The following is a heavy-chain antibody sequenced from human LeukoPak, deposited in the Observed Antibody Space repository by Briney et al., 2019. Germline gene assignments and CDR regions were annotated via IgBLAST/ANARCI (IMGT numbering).Heavy chain of an antibody. V-gene: IGHV3-48*03. D-gene: IGHD6-13*01. J-gene: IGHJ4*02. CDR3: ARYGQQLVSDD. CDR1: GFTFSNYE. CDR2: ISSSGSTL. Sequence: PGGSLRLSCAASGFTFSNYEMYWVRQAPGKGLEWLSYISSSGSTLYYADSVKGRFTISSDNAKSSLYLQMNSLRAEDTAVYYCARYGQQLVSDDWGQGTLLTVSS.